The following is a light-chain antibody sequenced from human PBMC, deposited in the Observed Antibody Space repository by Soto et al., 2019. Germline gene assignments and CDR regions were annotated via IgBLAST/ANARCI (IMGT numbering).Light chain of an antibody. V-gene: IGLV2-14*01. CDR1: SSDVGGYNY. Sequence: QSALTQPASVSGSPGQSITISCTGTSSDVGGYNYVSWYQQHPGIAPKLLIYGDTNRPSGVSTRFSGSKSGNTASLTISGLQAEYAADYNCSSYTSASTLLYLFGTGTKLTVL. J-gene: IGLJ1*01. CDR2: GDT. CDR3: SSYTSASTLLYL.